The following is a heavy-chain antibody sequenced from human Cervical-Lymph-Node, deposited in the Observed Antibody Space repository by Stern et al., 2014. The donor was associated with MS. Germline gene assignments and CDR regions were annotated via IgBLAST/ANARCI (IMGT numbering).Heavy chain of an antibody. Sequence: QVQLQESGPGLVKPSQTLSLTCKVSGGSISDNSYYWIWIRQPAGKGLEWIGRIYSSGSTDYNPSLKSRVTISLDRAQSPFSLTLSSVTAADTAVYYCARDRGRHFGVVLPDFYQYGMDVWGQGTRVTVSS. CDR1: GGSISDNSYY. CDR3: ARDRGRHFGVVLPDFYQYGMDV. V-gene: IGHV4-61*02. D-gene: IGHD3-3*01. CDR2: IYSSGST. J-gene: IGHJ6*02.